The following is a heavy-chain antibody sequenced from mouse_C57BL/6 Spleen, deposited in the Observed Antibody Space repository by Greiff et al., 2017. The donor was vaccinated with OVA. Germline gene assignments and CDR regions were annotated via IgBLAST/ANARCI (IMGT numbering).Heavy chain of an antibody. CDR1: GSTFTDYE. CDR3: TRFYYYGSSYDY. Sequence: QVQLQQSGAELVRPGASVTLSCKASGSTFTDYEMHWVQQTPVHGLEWIGAIDPETGGTAYNQKFKGKAILTADKSSSTAYMELRSLTSEDSAVYYCTRFYYYGSSYDYWGQGTTLTVSS. V-gene: IGHV1-15*01. CDR2: IDPETGGT. J-gene: IGHJ2*01. D-gene: IGHD1-1*01.